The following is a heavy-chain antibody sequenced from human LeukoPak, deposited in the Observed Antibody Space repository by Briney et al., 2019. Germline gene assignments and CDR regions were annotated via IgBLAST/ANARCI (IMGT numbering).Heavy chain of an antibody. CDR3: AKKGLEGSSDSWYDC. J-gene: IGHJ5*01. V-gene: IGHV3-30*18. D-gene: IGHD3/OR15-3a*01. CDR2: ISFDESTK. Sequence: GGSLRLSCAASGFSFSSYGMHWVRQAPGKGLEWVAVISFDESTKFYVDSVKGRFTISRDNSKNTLYLQMNSLRPEDTSVYYCAKKGLEGSSDSWYDCWGQGTLVTVSS. CDR1: GFSFSSYG.